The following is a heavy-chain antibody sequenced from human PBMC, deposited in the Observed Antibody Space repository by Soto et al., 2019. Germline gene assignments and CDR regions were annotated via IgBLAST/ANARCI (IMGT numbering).Heavy chain of an antibody. CDR1: GGSISSYY. J-gene: IGHJ5*02. Sequence: SKTLSLTCTVSGGSISSYYWSWIRQPPGKGLEWIGYIYYSGSTNYNPSLKSRVTISVDTSKNQFSLKLSSVTAADTAVYYCARDPSHAWFDPWGQGTLVTVSS. CDR3: ARDPSHAWFDP. V-gene: IGHV4-59*01. CDR2: IYYSGST.